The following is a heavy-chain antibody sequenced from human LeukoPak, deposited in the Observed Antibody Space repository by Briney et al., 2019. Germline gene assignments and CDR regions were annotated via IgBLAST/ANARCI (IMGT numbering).Heavy chain of an antibody. D-gene: IGHD5-18*01. CDR1: GGSISSYY. Sequence: PSETLSLTCTVSGGSISSYYWSWIRQPPGKGLEWIGYFHYSGSTNYNPSLKSRVTISEDTSKNQLSLKLSSVSAADTAVYYCAKHRSYGLPAYGGQETLVTVSS. CDR2: FHYSGST. J-gene: IGHJ4*02. V-gene: IGHV4-59*08. CDR3: AKHRSYGLPAY.